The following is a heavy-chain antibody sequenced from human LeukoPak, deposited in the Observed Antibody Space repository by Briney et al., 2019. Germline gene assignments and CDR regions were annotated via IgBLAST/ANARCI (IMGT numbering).Heavy chain of an antibody. J-gene: IGHJ4*02. CDR2: IWYDGSNK. CDR1: GFTFSSYG. V-gene: IGHV3-33*01. D-gene: IGHD6-19*01. CDR3: ARFGSGWYFDY. Sequence: GRSLRLSCAASGFTFSSYGMHWVRQAPGKGLEWVAVIWYDGSNKYYADSVKGRFTISRDNSKNTLYLQMNSLRAEDTAVYYCARFGSGWYFDYWGQGTLVTVSS.